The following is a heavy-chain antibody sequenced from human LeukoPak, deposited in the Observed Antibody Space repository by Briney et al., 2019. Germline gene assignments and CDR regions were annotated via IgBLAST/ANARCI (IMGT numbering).Heavy chain of an antibody. V-gene: IGHV3-53*01. J-gene: IGHJ3*02. CDR3: AGCRGDSCDWRASDI. CDR2: IYSGGNT. CDR1: GFTVTTNY. D-gene: IGHD2-15*01. Sequence: GGSLRLSCAATGFTVTTNYMSWVRQAPGKGPDWVSVIYSGGNTYYSDSVKGRFTISRDNSKNTLYLQMNSLRAEDTAVYYCAGCRGDSCDWRASDIWGQGTLVTVSS.